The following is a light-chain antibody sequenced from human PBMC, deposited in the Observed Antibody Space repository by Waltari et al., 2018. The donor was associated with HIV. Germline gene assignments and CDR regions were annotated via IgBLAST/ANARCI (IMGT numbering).Light chain of an antibody. V-gene: IGLV1-47*01. CDR3: AAWDDSLSGLV. CDR1: NSTIGSNF. Sequence: QSVLTQAPSASGTPGQRVTISCSGTNSTIGSNFLYWYQQVPGGAPKLLIYRNNQRPSGVPDRFSGSKSVTSASLAVSGLRAEDEADYYCAAWDDSLSGLVFGGRTKLTVL. CDR2: RNN. J-gene: IGLJ2*01.